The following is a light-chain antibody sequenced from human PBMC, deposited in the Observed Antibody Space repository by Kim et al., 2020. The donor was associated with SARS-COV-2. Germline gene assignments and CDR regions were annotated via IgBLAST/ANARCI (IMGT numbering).Light chain of an antibody. Sequence: ASVGDRVTITCRASQGISNYLAWYQQKPGKVPKLLSYAASTLQSGVPSRFSGSGSGTDFTLTISSLQPEDVATYYCQKYNSALFTFGPGTKVDIK. V-gene: IGKV1-27*01. CDR1: QGISNY. CDR3: QKYNSALFT. CDR2: AAS. J-gene: IGKJ3*01.